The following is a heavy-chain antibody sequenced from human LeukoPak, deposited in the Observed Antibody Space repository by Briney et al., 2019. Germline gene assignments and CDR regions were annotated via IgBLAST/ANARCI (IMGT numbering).Heavy chain of an antibody. CDR1: GYTFTSYV. V-gene: IGHV1-18*01. CDR3: ARTLASIPRGWGLSAGIDY. Sequence: ASVKVSCKASGYTFTSYVISWVRQAPGQGLEWMGWISAYNGNTNYAQKLQGRVTMTTDTSTSTAYMELRSLRSDDTAVYYCARTLASIPRGWGLSAGIDYWGQGTLVTVSS. J-gene: IGHJ4*02. CDR2: ISAYNGNT. D-gene: IGHD6-19*01.